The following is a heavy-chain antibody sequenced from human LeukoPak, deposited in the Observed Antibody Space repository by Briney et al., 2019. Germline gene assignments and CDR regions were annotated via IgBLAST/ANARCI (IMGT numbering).Heavy chain of an antibody. D-gene: IGHD3-9*01. J-gene: IGHJ6*02. Sequence: GGSLRLSCAASGFTFSSYAMHWVRQAPGKGLEWVAVISYDGSNKYYADSVKGRFTISRDNSKNTLYLQMNSLRAEDTAVYYCARDDQDYDTYYGMDVWGQGTTVTVSS. CDR2: ISYDGSNK. V-gene: IGHV3-30-3*01. CDR3: ARDDQDYDTYYGMDV. CDR1: GFTFSSYA.